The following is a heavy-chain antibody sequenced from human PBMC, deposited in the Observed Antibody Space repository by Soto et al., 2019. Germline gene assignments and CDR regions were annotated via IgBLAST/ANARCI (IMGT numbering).Heavy chain of an antibody. D-gene: IGHD6-13*01. CDR1: GFTFSSYS. V-gene: IGHV3-21*01. J-gene: IGHJ5*02. Sequence: EVQLVESGGGLVKPGGSLRLSCAASGFTFSSYSMNWVRQAPGKGLEWVSSISSSSSYIYYADSVKGRFTIARDNAKNSLYLQMNSLRAEDTAVYYCARAGYSSSWYQNWFDPWGQGTLVTVCS. CDR2: ISSSSSYI. CDR3: ARAGYSSSWYQNWFDP.